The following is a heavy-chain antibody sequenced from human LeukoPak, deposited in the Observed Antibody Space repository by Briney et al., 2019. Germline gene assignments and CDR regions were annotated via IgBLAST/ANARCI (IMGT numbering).Heavy chain of an antibody. D-gene: IGHD3-22*01. CDR1: GFTFSSYW. CDR2: IKQDGSEK. V-gene: IGHV3-7*01. CDR3: ARDSYYDSSGPFW. J-gene: IGHJ4*02. Sequence: GGSLRLSCAASGFTFSSYWMSWVRQAPGKGLEWVANIKQDGSEKYYVDSVKGRFTISRDNAKNSLYLQMNSLRAEDTAVYYCARDSYYDSSGPFWWGQETLVTVSS.